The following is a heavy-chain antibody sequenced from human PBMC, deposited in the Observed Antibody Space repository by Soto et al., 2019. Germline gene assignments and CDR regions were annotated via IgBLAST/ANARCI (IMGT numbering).Heavy chain of an antibody. CDR1: GGSISSSSYY. CDR3: ARLQAARRSY. D-gene: IGHD6-6*01. V-gene: IGHV4-39*01. J-gene: IGHJ4*02. Sequence: QLQLQESGPGLVKPSETLSLTCTVSGGSISSSSYYWGWIRQPPGKGLEWIGSIYYSGSTYYNPSLESRVTISVDTSKNQFSLKLSSVTAADTAVYYCARLQAARRSYWGQGTLVTVSS. CDR2: IYYSGST.